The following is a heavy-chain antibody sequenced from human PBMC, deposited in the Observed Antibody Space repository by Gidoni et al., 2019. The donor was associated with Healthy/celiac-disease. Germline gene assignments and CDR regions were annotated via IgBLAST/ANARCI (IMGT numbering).Heavy chain of an antibody. CDR3: ARQVGLTAVAGTWWFDP. V-gene: IGHV5-51*01. D-gene: IGHD6-19*01. CDR1: GYSFTSYW. Sequence: EVQLVQSGAEVKKPGASLTISCKGSGYSFTSYWIGWVRQMPGKGLEWMGIIYPGDSDTSYSPSFQGQVTISADKSISTAYLQWSSLKASDTAMYYCARQVGLTAVAGTWWFDPWGQGTLVTVSS. J-gene: IGHJ5*02. CDR2: IYPGDSDT.